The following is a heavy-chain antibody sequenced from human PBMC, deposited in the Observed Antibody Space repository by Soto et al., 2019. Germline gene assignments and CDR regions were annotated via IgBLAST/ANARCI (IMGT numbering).Heavy chain of an antibody. CDR1: GGSISSSSYY. J-gene: IGHJ6*02. Sequence: SETLSLTCTVSGGSISSSSYYWGWIRQPPGKGLEWIGSIYYSGSTYHNPSLKSRVTISVDTSKNQFSLKLSSVTAADTAVYYCVSETGDGPYYYYYGMDVWGQGTTVTVSS. D-gene: IGHD7-27*01. V-gene: IGHV4-39*01. CDR3: VSETGDGPYYYYYGMDV. CDR2: IYYSGST.